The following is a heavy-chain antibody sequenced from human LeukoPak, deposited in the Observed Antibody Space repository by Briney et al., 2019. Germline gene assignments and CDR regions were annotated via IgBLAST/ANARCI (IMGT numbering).Heavy chain of an antibody. V-gene: IGHV3-23*01. Sequence: GGSLRLSCAASGFTFSSYAMGWVRQPPGKGLEWVSAISGSGGSTYYADSVKGRFTISRDNSKNTLYLQMNSLRAEDTAVYYCAKEGGWFGELLPLDYWGQGTLVTVSS. J-gene: IGHJ4*02. CDR2: ISGSGGST. CDR3: AKEGGWFGELLPLDY. D-gene: IGHD3-10*01. CDR1: GFTFSSYA.